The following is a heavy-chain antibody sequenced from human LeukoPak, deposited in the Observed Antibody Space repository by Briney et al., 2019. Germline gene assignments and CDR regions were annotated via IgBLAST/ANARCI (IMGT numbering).Heavy chain of an antibody. CDR3: ARHVGAVAAD. Sequence: PGESLKISCKGSGYSFSNYWIGWVRQMPGKGLEWMGRIDPSDSYTNYSPSFQGHVTISADKSISTAYLQWSSLKASDTAMYYCARHVGAVAADWGQGTLVTVSS. D-gene: IGHD6-19*01. V-gene: IGHV5-10-1*01. CDR2: IDPSDSYT. J-gene: IGHJ4*02. CDR1: GYSFSNYW.